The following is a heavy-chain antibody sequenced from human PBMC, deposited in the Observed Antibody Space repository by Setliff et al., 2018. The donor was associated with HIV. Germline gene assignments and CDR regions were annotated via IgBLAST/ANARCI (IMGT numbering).Heavy chain of an antibody. CDR3: ARDLSGTYTKDDDALDI. J-gene: IGHJ3*02. CDR2: VHSDGFKT. D-gene: IGHD1-26*01. V-gene: IGHV3-74*01. Sequence: AGGSLRLSCVASGFTISSDWMHWVRLVPGKGLEWVSRVHSDGFKTNHADSVRGRFTISRDNAKNTIFLQMNSLRVEDTAMYFCARDLSGTYTKDDDALDIWGQGTMVTVS. CDR1: GFTISSDW.